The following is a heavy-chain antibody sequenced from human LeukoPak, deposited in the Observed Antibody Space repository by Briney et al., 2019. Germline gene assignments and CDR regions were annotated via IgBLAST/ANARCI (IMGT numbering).Heavy chain of an antibody. CDR2: INPSGGST. CDR1: GYTFTSYY. D-gene: IGHD6-13*01. V-gene: IGHV1-46*01. CDR3: AKRGPPFTPGIAALFDY. Sequence: ASVKVSCKASGYTFTSYYMHWVRQAPGQGLEWMGIINPSGGSTSYAQKFQGRVTMTRDMSTSTVYMELSSLRSEDTAVYYCAKRGPPFTPGIAALFDYWGQGTLVTVSS. J-gene: IGHJ4*02.